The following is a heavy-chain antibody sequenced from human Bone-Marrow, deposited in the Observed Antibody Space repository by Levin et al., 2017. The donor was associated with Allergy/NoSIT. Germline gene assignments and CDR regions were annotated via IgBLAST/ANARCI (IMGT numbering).Heavy chain of an antibody. CDR1: GFTFRNHA. J-gene: IGHJ5*02. D-gene: IGHD6-13*01. Sequence: GGSLRLSCAASGFTFRNHAMHWVRQAPGKGLEWVAVISYDGTKKNYADSVKGRFTVSRDNSNNTLFLQMNSLRAEDNGIYYCGRQADSSWFPEFDPWGQGMLVTVSS. CDR3: GRQADSSWFPEFDP. V-gene: IGHV3-30*04. CDR2: ISYDGTKK.